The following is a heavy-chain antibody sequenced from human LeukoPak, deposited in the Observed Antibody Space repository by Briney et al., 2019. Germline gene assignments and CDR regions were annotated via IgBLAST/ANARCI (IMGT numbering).Heavy chain of an antibody. J-gene: IGHJ3*02. CDR3: ARESDGSGTLNAFDI. CDR2: VNTDGSST. V-gene: IGHV3-74*01. D-gene: IGHD3-10*01. CDR1: GFTLGSYW. Sequence: GGSLRLSCAVSGFTLGSYWMHWVRQASGQGLAWVSRVNTDGSSTTYAESVKGRFTISKDNAKNTLYLQMNGLRAEDTAVYYCARESDGSGTLNAFDIWGQGTMVTVSS.